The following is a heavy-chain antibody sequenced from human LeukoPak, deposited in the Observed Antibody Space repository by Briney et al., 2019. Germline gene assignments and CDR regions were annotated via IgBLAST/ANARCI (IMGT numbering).Heavy chain of an antibody. CDR2: LKEDGSEK. V-gene: IGHV3-7*04. Sequence: GGSLRLSCAASGCTFSSHWMTWVRQAPGKGLEWVANLKEDGSEKYYVDSVKGRFTISRDNAKNSLYLQMNSLRGDDTAVYYCARGVYYFDYWGQGTLVTVSS. CDR3: ARGVYYFDY. CDR1: GCTFSSHW. J-gene: IGHJ4*02.